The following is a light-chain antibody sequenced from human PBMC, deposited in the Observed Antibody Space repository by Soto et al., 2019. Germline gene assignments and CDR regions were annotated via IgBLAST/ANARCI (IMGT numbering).Light chain of an antibody. CDR3: QQYSSSPVT. V-gene: IGKV3-20*01. Sequence: EIVLTQSPGTLSLSPGERATLSCRASQSVSSSYLAWYQQKPGQAPRLLIYGASSRATGIPDRFSGSGSGTEFALIISSLQSEDVAVYYCQQYSSSPVTFGQGTKVDI. J-gene: IGKJ1*01. CDR2: GAS. CDR1: QSVSSSY.